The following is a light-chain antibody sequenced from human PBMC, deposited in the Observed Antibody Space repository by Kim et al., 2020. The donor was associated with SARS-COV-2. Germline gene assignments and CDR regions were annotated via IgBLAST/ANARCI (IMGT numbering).Light chain of an antibody. V-gene: IGLV2-11*01. CDR1: SSDVGGYNY. CDR3: CSYAGGPYV. Sequence: QSALTQPHSVSGSPGQSVTISCTGTSSDVGGYNYVSWYQQHPGKAPKLMISDVSKRPSGVPDRFSGSKSGNTASLTISGLQAEDEADYYCCSYAGGPYVFGTGTKATVL. J-gene: IGLJ1*01. CDR2: DVS.